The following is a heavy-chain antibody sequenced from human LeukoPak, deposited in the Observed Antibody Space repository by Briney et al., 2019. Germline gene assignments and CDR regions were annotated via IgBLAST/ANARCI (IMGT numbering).Heavy chain of an antibody. D-gene: IGHD2-8*02. CDR2: IATGSSHI. CDR3: ARDGPHWSRDC. J-gene: IGHJ4*02. Sequence: GGSLRLSCAASGFTFRPSGMTWVRQAPGKGLEWVSTIATGSSHIFYADSVKGRFTTSRDDAKNSLYLQLHSLRTEDTGIYYCARDGPHWSRDCWGQGTLVTVSS. CDR1: GFTFRPSG. V-gene: IGHV3-21*01.